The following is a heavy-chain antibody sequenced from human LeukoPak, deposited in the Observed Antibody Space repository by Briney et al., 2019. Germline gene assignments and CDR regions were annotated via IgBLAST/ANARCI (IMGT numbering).Heavy chain of an antibody. CDR1: GYTFTDYY. Sequence: GASVTVSCKASGYTFTDYYMRWVRQAPGQGLEWMGWINTHSGGTSYAQKFQGRVTMTRDTSISTGFMELKSLGSDDTAVYYCARSRISAPVDYWGQGTLVTVSS. D-gene: IGHD6-6*01. J-gene: IGHJ4*02. CDR2: INTHSGGT. CDR3: ARSRISAPVDY. V-gene: IGHV1-2*02.